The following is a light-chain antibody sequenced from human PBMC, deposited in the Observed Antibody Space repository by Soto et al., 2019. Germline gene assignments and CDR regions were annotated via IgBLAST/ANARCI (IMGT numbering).Light chain of an antibody. CDR1: QTISNW. CDR3: QQYNTYHLT. Sequence: DIRMTQSPSTLSASVGDRVTITCRPSQTISNWLAWYQQKPGKAPKVLIFDASTLDGGVPSRFSGRRSGTDFTLAFSSLHPSEFATYYCQQYNTYHLTFGGGTKVEI. CDR2: DAS. J-gene: IGKJ4*01. V-gene: IGKV1-5*01.